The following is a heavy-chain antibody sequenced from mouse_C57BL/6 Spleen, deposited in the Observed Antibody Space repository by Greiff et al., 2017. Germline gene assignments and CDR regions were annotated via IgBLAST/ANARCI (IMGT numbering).Heavy chain of an antibody. J-gene: IGHJ2*01. CDR2: IYPGDGDT. V-gene: IGHV1-82*01. CDR3: ARQLRLFDY. Sequence: VQLQQSGPELVKPGASVKISCKASGYAFSSSWMNWVKQRPGKGLEWIGRIYPGDGDTNYNGKFKGKATLTADKSSSTAYMQLSSLTSEDSAVYFCARQLRLFDYWGQGTTLTVSS. D-gene: IGHD3-2*02. CDR1: GYAFSSSW.